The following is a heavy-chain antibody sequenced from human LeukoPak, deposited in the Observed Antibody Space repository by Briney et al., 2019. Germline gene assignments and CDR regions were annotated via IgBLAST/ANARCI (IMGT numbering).Heavy chain of an antibody. CDR1: GFTFSDYY. J-gene: IGHJ5*02. V-gene: IGHV3-11*01. D-gene: IGHD6-13*01. CDR3: ARRKSAAVMGNWFDR. Sequence: GGSLRLSCAASGFTFSDYYMSWIRQAPGKGLEWVSYISSSGSTLYYADSVKGRFTISSDNAKNSLYLQMNSLRAEDTAVYYCARRKSAAVMGNWFDRWGQGTLVTVSS. CDR2: ISSSGSTL.